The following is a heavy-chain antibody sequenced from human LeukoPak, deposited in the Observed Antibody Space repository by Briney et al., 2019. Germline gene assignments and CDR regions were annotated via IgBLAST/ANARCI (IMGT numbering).Heavy chain of an antibody. CDR1: GFSFSSYG. D-gene: IGHD4-17*01. J-gene: IGHJ4*02. CDR3: ARDATEYGDSHFDW. Sequence: PGGSLRLSCSASGFSFSSYGMHWVRQAPGKGLEWGAVIWHDGSHQYYADSEKGRFTISRDNSRNTVYLQMDRLRVEDTAVYYCARDATEYGDSHFDWWGQGTLVTVSS. CDR2: IWHDGSHQ. V-gene: IGHV3-33*01.